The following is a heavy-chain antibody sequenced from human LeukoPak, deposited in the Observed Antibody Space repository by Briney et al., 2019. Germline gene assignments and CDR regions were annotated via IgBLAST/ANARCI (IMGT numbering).Heavy chain of an antibody. D-gene: IGHD6-13*01. CDR2: FDPEDGET. Sequence: ASVKVSCKVSGYTLTELSMHWVRQAPGKGLEWMGGFDPEDGETIYAQKFQGRVTMTEDTSTDTAYMELSSLRSEDTAVYYCATKAGAAGTDLFDYWGQGTLVTVSS. CDR1: GYTLTELS. CDR3: ATKAGAAGTDLFDY. J-gene: IGHJ4*02. V-gene: IGHV1-24*01.